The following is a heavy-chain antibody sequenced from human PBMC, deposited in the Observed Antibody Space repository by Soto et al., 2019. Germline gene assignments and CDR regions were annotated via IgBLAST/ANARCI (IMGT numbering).Heavy chain of an antibody. V-gene: IGHV3-72*01. Sequence: GGSLRLSCAASGFTFSDHYMDWVRQAPGKGLEWVGRTRNKANSYTTEYAASVKGRFTISRDDSKNSLYLQMNSLKTEDTAVYYCARGITGELGSPSSYDAFDIWGQGTMVTVSS. J-gene: IGHJ3*02. D-gene: IGHD1-20*01. CDR2: TRNKANSYTT. CDR3: ARGITGELGSPSSYDAFDI. CDR1: GFTFSDHY.